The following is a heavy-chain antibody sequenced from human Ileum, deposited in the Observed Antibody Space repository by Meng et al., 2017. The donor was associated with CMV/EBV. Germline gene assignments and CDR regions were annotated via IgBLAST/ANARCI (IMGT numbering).Heavy chain of an antibody. J-gene: IGHJ6*02. Sequence: GESLKISCAASGFTFRNYVMTWVRQTPGTGLEWVASISESGGNTYYADSVKGRFTISRDNSENTMDLHMNSLKVEDAALYYCVSFGLTYYEYGIDAWGQGTTVTVSS. CDR2: ISESGGNT. V-gene: IGHV3-23*01. CDR3: VSFGLTYYEYGIDA. CDR1: GFTFRNYV. D-gene: IGHD3-3*01.